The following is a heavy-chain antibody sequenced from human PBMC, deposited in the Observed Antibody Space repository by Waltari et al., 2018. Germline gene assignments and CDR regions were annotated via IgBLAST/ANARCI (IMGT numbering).Heavy chain of an antibody. CDR2: ISGYKGDA. V-gene: IGHV1-18*01. Sequence: QLVQSGAEVKKPGASVKVSCKGSGYIFSNYGVTWVRQAPGQGLEGMGWISGYKGDAKDEEKFEGRGTMTRDTSTSTAYMEIRGLRSDDTAVYFCARDDVDSSAFGGFWGQGTQVTVSS. D-gene: IGHD3-16*01. J-gene: IGHJ4*02. CDR3: ARDDVDSSAFGGF. CDR1: GYIFSNYG.